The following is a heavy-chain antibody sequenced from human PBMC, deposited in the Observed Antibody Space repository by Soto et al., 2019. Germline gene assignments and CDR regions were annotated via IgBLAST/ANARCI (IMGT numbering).Heavy chain of an antibody. CDR3: TTVSVEGV. Sequence: EVQLVESGGGLVKPGGSLRLSCAASGFSFSNAWMNWVRQAPGKGLEWVGRIKRKIDGEATDYAAPVKGRFTVSRDDSKSALYLHMNSLKVDDTAVYYCTTVSVEGVWGQGTTVTVSS. CDR1: GFSFSNAW. CDR2: IKRKIDGEAT. V-gene: IGHV3-15*07. D-gene: IGHD2-15*01. J-gene: IGHJ6*02.